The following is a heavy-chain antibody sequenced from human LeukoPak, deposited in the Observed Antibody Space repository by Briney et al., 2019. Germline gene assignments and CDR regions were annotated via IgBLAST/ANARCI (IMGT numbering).Heavy chain of an antibody. CDR2: IYTSGST. CDR3: ARGPGAYYFDY. Sequence: SQTLSLTXTVSGGSISSGSYYWSWIRQPAGKGLEWIGRIYTSGSTNYNPSLKSRVTISVDTSKNQFSLKLSSVTAADTAVYCCARGPGAYYFDYWGQGTLVTVSS. D-gene: IGHD1-26*01. CDR1: GGSISSGSYY. J-gene: IGHJ4*02. V-gene: IGHV4-61*02.